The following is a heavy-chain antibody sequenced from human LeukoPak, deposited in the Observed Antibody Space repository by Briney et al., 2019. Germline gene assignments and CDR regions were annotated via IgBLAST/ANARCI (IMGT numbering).Heavy chain of an antibody. CDR3: ARVGYFGSGSYYRDYFEY. D-gene: IGHD3-10*01. CDR1: DVSISSYY. CDR2: ISNSAIT. V-gene: IGHV4-59*01. Sequence: SETLSLTCTVPDVSISSYYCTWIRQPPGTGLQWIGFISNSAITDYNPSLKSRVTISRDTSKNHLSLKLNSVTAADTAVYYCARVGYFGSGSYYRDYFEYWGQGTLVIVSS. J-gene: IGHJ4*02.